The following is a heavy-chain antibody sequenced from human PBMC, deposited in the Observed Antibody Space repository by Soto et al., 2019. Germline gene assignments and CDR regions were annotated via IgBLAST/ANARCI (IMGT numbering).Heavy chain of an antibody. CDR2: IYYSGST. J-gene: IGHJ4*02. CDR3: ARGYYDYVWGSYRYEHLDY. Sequence: SETLSLTCTVSGGSISSSSYYWGWIRQPPGKGLEWIGSIYYSGSTYYNPSLKSRVTISVDTSKNQFSLKLSSVTAADTAVYYCARGYYDYVWGSYRYEHLDYWGQGTLVTVSS. V-gene: IGHV4-39*01. CDR1: GGSISSSSYY. D-gene: IGHD3-16*02.